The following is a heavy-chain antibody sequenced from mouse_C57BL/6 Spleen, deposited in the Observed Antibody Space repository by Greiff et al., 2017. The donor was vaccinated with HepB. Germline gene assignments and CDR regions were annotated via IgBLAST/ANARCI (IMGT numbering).Heavy chain of an antibody. CDR1: GFTFSNYW. CDR3: TIYYDYDGSYYFDY. Sequence: EVKLMESGGGLVQPGGSMKLSCVASGFTFSNYWMNWVRQSPEKGLEWVAQIRLKSDNYATHYAESVKGRFTISRDDSKSSVYLQMNNLRAEDTGIYYCTIYYDYDGSYYFDYWGQGTTLTVSS. CDR2: IRLKSDNYAT. V-gene: IGHV6-3*01. D-gene: IGHD2-4*01. J-gene: IGHJ2*01.